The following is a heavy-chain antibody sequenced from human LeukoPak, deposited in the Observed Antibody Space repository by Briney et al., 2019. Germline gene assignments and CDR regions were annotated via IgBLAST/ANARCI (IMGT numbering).Heavy chain of an antibody. V-gene: IGHV4-34*01. Sequence: PSETLSLTCAVYGGSFSGYYWSWIRQPPGKGLEWIGEINHSGSINHNPSLKSRVTMSVDTSKNQFSLKLSSVTAADTAVYYCAKESGRGTFALWGQGTMVTVSS. CDR2: INHSGSI. J-gene: IGHJ3*01. D-gene: IGHD3-10*01. CDR1: GGSFSGYY. CDR3: AKESGRGTFAL.